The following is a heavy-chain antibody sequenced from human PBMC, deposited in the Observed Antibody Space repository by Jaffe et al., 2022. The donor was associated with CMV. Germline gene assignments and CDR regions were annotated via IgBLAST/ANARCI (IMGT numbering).Heavy chain of an antibody. CDR1: GFTFSSYG. D-gene: IGHD5-12*01. Sequence: QVQLVESGGGVVQPGRSLRLSCAASGFTFSSYGMHWVRQAPGKGLEWVAVIWYDGSNKYYADSVKGRFTISRDNSKNTLYLQMNSLRAEDTAVYYCARDRGGLGSFDPWGQGTLVTVSS. V-gene: IGHV3-33*08. CDR3: ARDRGGLGSFDP. CDR2: IWYDGSNK. J-gene: IGHJ5*02.